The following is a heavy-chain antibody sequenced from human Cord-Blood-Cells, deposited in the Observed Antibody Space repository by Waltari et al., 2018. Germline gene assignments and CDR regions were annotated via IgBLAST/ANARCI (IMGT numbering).Heavy chain of an antibody. V-gene: IGHV3-30*18. J-gene: IGHJ2*01. Sequence: QVQLVESGGGVVQPGRSLRLSCAASGFTFSSYGMPWVRQAPGKGVEWVAVISYDGSNKYYADSVKGRFTISRDNSKNTLYLQMNSLRAEDTAVYYCAKNSGYDWYFDLWGRGTLVTVSS. D-gene: IGHD5-12*01. CDR2: ISYDGSNK. CDR3: AKNSGYDWYFDL. CDR1: GFTFSSYG.